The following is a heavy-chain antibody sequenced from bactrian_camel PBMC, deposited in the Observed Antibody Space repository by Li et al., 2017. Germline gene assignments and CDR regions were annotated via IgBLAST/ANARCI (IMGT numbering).Heavy chain of an antibody. CDR1: GYTYSSYSSRC. V-gene: IGHV3S44*01. D-gene: IGHD3*01. CDR3: AASLWGPCSRGGYQA. J-gene: IGHJ6*01. CDR2: FIDGDGST. Sequence: VQLVESGGGSVQAGGSLRLSCDASGYTYSSYSSRCMGWFRQAPGKEREGIAFIDGDGSTRYLDFVKGRLTISKDNAGNTLYLRMDSLKVEDSGMYFCAASLWGPCSRGGYQAWGQGTQVTVS.